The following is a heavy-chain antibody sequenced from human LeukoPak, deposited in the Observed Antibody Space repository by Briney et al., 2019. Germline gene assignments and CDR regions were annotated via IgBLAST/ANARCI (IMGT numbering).Heavy chain of an antibody. J-gene: IGHJ4*02. CDR3: ARNNSGWYYFDS. Sequence: PGGSLRLSCAASGFTVSSNYMSWVRQAPGMGLEWVSVISSGVNTYYADSVKGRFTISRDNSKNTLYLQMNSLRADDTAVYYCARNNSGWYYFDSWGQGTLVTVSS. CDR1: GFTVSSNY. D-gene: IGHD6-19*01. CDR2: ISSGVNT. V-gene: IGHV3-53*01.